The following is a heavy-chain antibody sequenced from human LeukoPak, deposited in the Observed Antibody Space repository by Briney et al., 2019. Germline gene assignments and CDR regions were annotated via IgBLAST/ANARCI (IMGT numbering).Heavy chain of an antibody. V-gene: IGHV3-30-3*01. J-gene: IGHJ4*02. CDR3: ARLRTGSSSSSY. Sequence: GGSLRLSCAASGFTFSSYAMHWVRQAPGKGLEWVAVISYDGSNKYYADSVEGRFTISRDNSKNTLYLQMNSLRAEDTAVYYCARLRTGSSSSSYWGQGTLVTVSS. D-gene: IGHD6-6*01. CDR1: GFTFSSYA. CDR2: ISYDGSNK.